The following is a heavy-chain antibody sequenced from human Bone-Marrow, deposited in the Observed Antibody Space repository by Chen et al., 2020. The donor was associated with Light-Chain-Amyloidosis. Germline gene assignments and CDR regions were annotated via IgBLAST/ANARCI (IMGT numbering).Heavy chain of an antibody. CDR1: GFTFSKYW. J-gene: IGHJ4*02. Sequence: EVLLVQSGGGLVQPGGSLRLSCEASGFTFSKYWMTWVRQAPGEGLERVANIKEDGSTRYYADSVKARFTISRDNAKNSLFLQMDSLRAEDTAVYYCAREDCSSNNCPFDYWGQGILVTVSS. CDR3: AREDCSSNNCPFDY. D-gene: IGHD2-2*01. V-gene: IGHV3-7*01. CDR2: IKEDGSTR.